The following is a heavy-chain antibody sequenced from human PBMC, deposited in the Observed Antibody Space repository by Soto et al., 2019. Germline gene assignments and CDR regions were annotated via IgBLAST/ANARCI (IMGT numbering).Heavy chain of an antibody. V-gene: IGHV4-59*01. CDR3: ARRGPNCAWGSFYTCFDP. D-gene: IGHD3-10*01. CDR1: GGSISSYY. Sequence: SETLSLTCTVSGGSISSYYWSWIRQPPGKGLEWIGYIYYTGTTNYNPSLKSRVTISVDTSKNQFSLKLSSVTTADTAVYYCARRGPNCAWGSFYTCFDPWGKGTLVTVSS. J-gene: IGHJ5*02. CDR2: IYYTGTT.